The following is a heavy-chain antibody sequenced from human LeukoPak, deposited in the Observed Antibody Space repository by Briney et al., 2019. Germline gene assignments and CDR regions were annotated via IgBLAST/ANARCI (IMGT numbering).Heavy chain of an antibody. CDR1: GYTFTGYY. Sequence: ASVKVSCKASGYTFTGYYMYWVRQAPGQGLEWMGWINPNSGGTNYAQKFQGRVTMTRDTSISTAYMELSRLRSDDTAVYYCARDVGLGGYDLGANFDYWGQGTLVTVSS. V-gene: IGHV1-2*02. D-gene: IGHD5-12*01. J-gene: IGHJ4*02. CDR2: INPNSGGT. CDR3: ARDVGLGGYDLGANFDY.